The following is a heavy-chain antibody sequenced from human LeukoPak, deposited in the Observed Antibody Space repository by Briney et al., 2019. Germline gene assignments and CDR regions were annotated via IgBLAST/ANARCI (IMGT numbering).Heavy chain of an antibody. CDR1: GFTFSSYG. V-gene: IGHV3-30*18. CDR3: AKEDVDDILTGYYLDY. D-gene: IGHD3-9*01. Sequence: PGGSLRLSCAASGFTFSSYGMHWVRQAPGKGLEGVAVISYDGSNKYYADSVKGRFTISRDNSKNTLYLQMNSLRAEDTAVYYCAKEDVDDILTGYYLDYWGQGTLVTVS. J-gene: IGHJ4*02. CDR2: ISYDGSNK.